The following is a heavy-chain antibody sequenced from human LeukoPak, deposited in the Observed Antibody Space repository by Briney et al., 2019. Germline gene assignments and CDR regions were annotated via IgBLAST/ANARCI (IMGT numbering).Heavy chain of an antibody. CDR3: QRTMVRGVIITGIDY. D-gene: IGHD3-10*01. Sequence: SVKVSCKASGGTFSSYAISWVRQAPGQGLEWMGRIIPILGIANYTQKCQGRVTITADKSTSTAYMELSSLRSEDTAVYYCQRTMVRGVIITGIDYWGQGTLVTVSS. V-gene: IGHV1-69*04. CDR1: GGTFSSYA. CDR2: IIPILGIA. J-gene: IGHJ4*02.